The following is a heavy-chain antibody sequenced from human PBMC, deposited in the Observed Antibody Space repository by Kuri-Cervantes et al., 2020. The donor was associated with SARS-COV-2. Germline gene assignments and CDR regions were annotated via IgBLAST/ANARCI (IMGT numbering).Heavy chain of an antibody. CDR1: GYTFTSYG. J-gene: IGHJ6*02. CDR3: ARERILTGPLHWDYGMDV. D-gene: IGHD3-9*01. V-gene: IGHV1-2*05. Sequence: ASVKVSCKASGYTFTSYGISWVRQAPGQGLEWMGRINPNSGGANYAQKFQGRVTMTRDTSISTAYMELSRLRSDDTVVYYCARERILTGPLHWDYGMDVWGQGTTVTVS. CDR2: INPNSGGA.